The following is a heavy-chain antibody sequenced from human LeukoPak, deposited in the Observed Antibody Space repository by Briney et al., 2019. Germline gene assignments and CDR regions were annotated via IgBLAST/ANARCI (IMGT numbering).Heavy chain of an antibody. CDR3: ARDPPAVLLGTYG. V-gene: IGHV3-66*01. CDR1: GFSVTSNY. Sequence: PVGSLRLSCTASGFSVTSNYMNWGRQAPGKGLEWVSLIYSDGSTYYADSVKGRFTISRDKSNNMLYLQMNNLRAEDTAMYYCARDPPAVLLGTYGWGQGALVTVSS. CDR2: IYSDGST. D-gene: IGHD2/OR15-2a*01. J-gene: IGHJ4*02.